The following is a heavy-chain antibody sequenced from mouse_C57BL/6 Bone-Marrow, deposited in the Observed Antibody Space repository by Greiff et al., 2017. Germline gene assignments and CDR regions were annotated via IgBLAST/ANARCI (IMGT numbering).Heavy chain of an antibody. Sequence: EVQLQQSGPELVKPGASVKIPCKASGYTFTDYNMDWVKQSHGKSLEWIGDINPNNGGTIYNQKFKGKSTLTVDKSSSTAYMQLSSLTSEDSAVYYCAREGYYFWYFDVWGTGTTVTVSS. J-gene: IGHJ1*03. D-gene: IGHD2-3*01. CDR3: AREGYYFWYFDV. CDR1: GYTFTDYN. CDR2: INPNNGGT. V-gene: IGHV1-18*01.